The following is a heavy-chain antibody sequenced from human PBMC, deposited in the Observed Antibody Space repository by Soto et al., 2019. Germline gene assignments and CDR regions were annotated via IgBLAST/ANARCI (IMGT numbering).Heavy chain of an antibody. J-gene: IGHJ6*02. D-gene: IGHD2-2*01. Sequence: PGGSLRLSCAASGFTFSSYSMNWVRQAPGKGLEWVSDISGSGVSTFYTDSAKGRFTISRDNSKSTLYLQMNSLRVEDTAVYFCAKARGSTSFYGMDVWGQGTTVTVSS. V-gene: IGHV3-23*01. CDR2: ISGSGVST. CDR3: AKARGSTSFYGMDV. CDR1: GFTFSSYS.